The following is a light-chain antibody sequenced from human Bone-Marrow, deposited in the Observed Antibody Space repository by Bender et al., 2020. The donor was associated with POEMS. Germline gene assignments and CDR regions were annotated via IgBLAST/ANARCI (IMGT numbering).Light chain of an antibody. V-gene: IGLV3-1*01. J-gene: IGLJ3*02. CDR2: LDS. Sequence: LTQPASVSGSPGQSITISCSGEGLDDKFTSWYQHKPGQSPVLVIYLDSSRPSGIPDRFSGSSSDNTATLTISGIQDIDEADYYCQACDNYQWAFGGGTKLTVL. CDR1: GLDDKF. CDR3: QACDNYQWA.